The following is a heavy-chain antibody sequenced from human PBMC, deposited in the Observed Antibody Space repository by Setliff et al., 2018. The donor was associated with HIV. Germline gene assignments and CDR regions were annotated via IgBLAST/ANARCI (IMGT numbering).Heavy chain of an antibody. D-gene: IGHD6-19*01. Sequence: PSETLSLTCAVSSGSISSSNWWSWVRQPPGKELEWIGEIYHGGSTNYNPSLKSRVTISLDRFKNQFSLKLTSVTAADTAVYYCARHRRVRSRAWYWFDIWGQGTLVTVSS. CDR3: ARHRRVRSRAWYWFDI. J-gene: IGHJ5*02. CDR1: SGSISSSNW. V-gene: IGHV4-4*02. CDR2: IYHGGST.